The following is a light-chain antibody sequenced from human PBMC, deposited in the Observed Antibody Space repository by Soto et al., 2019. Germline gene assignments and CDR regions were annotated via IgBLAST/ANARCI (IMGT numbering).Light chain of an antibody. J-gene: IGKJ2*01. V-gene: IGKV3-20*01. CDR3: QQYGSAPT. Sequence: DMVLTQSPGTLSLSRGERATLSCRALQRFSSSYLAWYQQYPGQPPRLLIYGASSRATGIPDRFSGSGSGTDFTLPISRLEHEDFAVYYWQQYGSAPTFVHGTTLEIK. CDR2: GAS. CDR1: QRFSSSY.